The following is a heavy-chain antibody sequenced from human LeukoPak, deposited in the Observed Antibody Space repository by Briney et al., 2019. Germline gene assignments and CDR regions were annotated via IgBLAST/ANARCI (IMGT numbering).Heavy chain of an antibody. J-gene: IGHJ3*02. D-gene: IGHD1-26*01. V-gene: IGHV1-2*02. CDR3: ARGPYSGSYPGAFDI. Sequence: ASVKVSCKAPGYTFTGYYMHWVRQAPGQGLEWMGWINPNSGGTNYAQKFQGRVTMTRDTSIRTAYMELSRLRSDDTAVYYCARGPYSGSYPGAFDIWGQGTMVTVSS. CDR2: INPNSGGT. CDR1: GYTFTGYY.